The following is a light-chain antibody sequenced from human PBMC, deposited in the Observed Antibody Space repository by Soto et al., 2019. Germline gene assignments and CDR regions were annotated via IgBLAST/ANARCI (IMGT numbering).Light chain of an antibody. Sequence: KVTISCSGSSSNIGGNSVSWYQQLPGTAPKLLIYDDNKRPSGIPDRFSGSKSGTSATLGITVFQTGDEADYYCGSWDSSLSAYVFGTGTKVTVL. CDR3: GSWDSSLSAYV. CDR1: SSNIGGNS. CDR2: DDN. V-gene: IGLV1-51*01. J-gene: IGLJ1*01.